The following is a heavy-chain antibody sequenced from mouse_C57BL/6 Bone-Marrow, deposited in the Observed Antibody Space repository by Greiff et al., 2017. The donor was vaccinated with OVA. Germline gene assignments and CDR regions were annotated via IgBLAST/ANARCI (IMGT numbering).Heavy chain of an antibody. V-gene: IGHV1-82*01. J-gene: IGHJ1*03. Sequence: VQLQQSGPELVKPGASVKTSCKASGYAFSSSWMNWVKQRPGKGLEWIGRIYPGDGDTNYNGKFKGKATLTADKSSSTAYMQLSSLTSEDSAVYFCARVGVPGYFDVWGTGTTVTVSS. D-gene: IGHD2-14*01. CDR2: IYPGDGDT. CDR3: ARVGVPGYFDV. CDR1: GYAFSSSW.